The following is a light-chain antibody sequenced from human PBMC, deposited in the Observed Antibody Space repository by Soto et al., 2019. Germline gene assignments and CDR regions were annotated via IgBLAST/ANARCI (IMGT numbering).Light chain of an antibody. V-gene: IGKV2-28*01. Sequence: SEMTQSPLSLPVTPGEPASISCRSRQSLLHSNGYNHLHWYLQKPGQSPQLLIYMGSHRSSGVDERFSVSISGTDWTLRISRVEAEDIGVYYCMDALQATRTCGKGSKVEIK. CDR2: MGS. CDR3: MDALQATRT. CDR1: QSLLHSNGYNH. J-gene: IGKJ1*01.